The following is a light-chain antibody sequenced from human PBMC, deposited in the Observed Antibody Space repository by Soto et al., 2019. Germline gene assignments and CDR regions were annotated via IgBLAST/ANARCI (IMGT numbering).Light chain of an antibody. CDR2: GES. V-gene: IGKV3-20*01. CDR1: QSVSSN. CDR3: QKYGSSPVT. J-gene: IGKJ5*01. Sequence: EIVVTQSPGTMSLSPGERATLSCRASQSVSSNLAWYQQKTGQAPRILIYGESSRATGIPDRFSGSGSGTDFNLTISRLEPEDFAVYYCQKYGSSPVTCGQGTRLEIK.